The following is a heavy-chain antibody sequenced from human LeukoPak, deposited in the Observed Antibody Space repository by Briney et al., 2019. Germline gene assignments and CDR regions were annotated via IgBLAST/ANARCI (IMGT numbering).Heavy chain of an antibody. CDR1: GYSFTAHY. CDR2: INPNTGDT. J-gene: IGHJ4*02. V-gene: IGHV1-2*02. Sequence: ASVKVSCKASGYSFTAHYVHWVRQAPGQGLEWVGWINPNTGDTKYAQNLQGRVTLTRDTSIRTAYMELSGLTSDDTAVYYCAKDVLYIANYFEYWGQGTLVTVSS. D-gene: IGHD6-13*01. CDR3: AKDVLYIANYFEY.